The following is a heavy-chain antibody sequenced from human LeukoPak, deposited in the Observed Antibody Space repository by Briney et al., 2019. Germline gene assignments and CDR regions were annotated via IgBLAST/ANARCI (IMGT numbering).Heavy chain of an antibody. D-gene: IGHD3-22*01. CDR2: ISGSGGST. J-gene: IGHJ4*02. CDR1: GFTFSSYA. CDR3: AKAENYYYDSSGYLDY. Sequence: PGGSLRLSCAASGFTFSSYAMSWVRQAPGKGLEWVSAISGSGGSTYYADSVKGRFTISRDNSKNTLYLQMNSLRAEDTAVYYCAKAENYYYDSSGYLDYWGQGTLVTVSS. V-gene: IGHV3-23*01.